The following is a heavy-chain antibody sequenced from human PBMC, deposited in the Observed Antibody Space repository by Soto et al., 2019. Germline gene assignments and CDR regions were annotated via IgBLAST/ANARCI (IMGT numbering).Heavy chain of an antibody. V-gene: IGHV1-69*13. CDR3: ARDKSSSSRDLDY. Sequence: GASVKVSCKASGGTFSSYAISWVRQAPGQGLEWMGGIIPIFGTANYAQKFQGRVTITADESTSTAYMELSSLRSEDTAAYYCARDKSSSSRDLDYWGQGTLVTVSS. D-gene: IGHD6-6*01. CDR2: IIPIFGTA. CDR1: GGTFSSYA. J-gene: IGHJ4*02.